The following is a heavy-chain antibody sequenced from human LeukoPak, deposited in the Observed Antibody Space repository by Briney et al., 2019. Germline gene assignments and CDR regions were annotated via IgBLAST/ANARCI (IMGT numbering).Heavy chain of an antibody. CDR2: ISGSGGST. V-gene: IGHV3-23*01. J-gene: IGHJ4*02. D-gene: IGHD3-22*01. Sequence: GGSLRLSCAASGFTFSSYAMSWVRQAPGKGLEWVSAISGSGGSTYYADSVKGRFTISRDNSKNTLYPQMNSLRAEDTAVYYCAKTPLGGDYDSSGYRFDYWGQGTLVTVSS. CDR1: GFTFSSYA. CDR3: AKTPLGGDYDSSGYRFDY.